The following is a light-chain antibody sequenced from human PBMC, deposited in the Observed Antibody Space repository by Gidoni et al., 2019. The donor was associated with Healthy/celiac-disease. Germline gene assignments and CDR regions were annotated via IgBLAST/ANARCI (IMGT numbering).Light chain of an antibody. Sequence: DIQMTQSPSSLSASVGDRVTITCQASQDIRNYLNWYQQKPGKAPKLLSYDASNLETGVPSRFRGSGSGTDVTFTISSRQPEDIETYYCQQYDNLPPMCSFGQGTKLEIK. CDR2: DAS. CDR3: QQYDNLPPMCS. V-gene: IGKV1-33*01. CDR1: QDIRNY. J-gene: IGKJ2*04.